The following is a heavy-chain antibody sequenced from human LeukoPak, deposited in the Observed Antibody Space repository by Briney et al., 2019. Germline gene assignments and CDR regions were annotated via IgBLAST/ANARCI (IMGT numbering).Heavy chain of an antibody. V-gene: IGHV1-69*02. D-gene: IGHD4-23*01. CDR2: IIPILGIA. Sequence: ASVKVSCKASGGTFSSYTISWERQAPGQGLEWMGRIIPILGIANYAQKFQGRVTITADKSTSTAYMELSSLRSEDTAVYYCASWGMATVVPTPFDYWGQGTLVTVSS. J-gene: IGHJ4*02. CDR1: GGTFSSYT. CDR3: ASWGMATVVPTPFDY.